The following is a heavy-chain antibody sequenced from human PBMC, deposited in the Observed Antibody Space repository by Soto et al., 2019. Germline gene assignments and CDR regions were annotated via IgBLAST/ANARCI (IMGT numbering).Heavy chain of an antibody. V-gene: IGHV4-30-2*01. CDR2: TSHDGMT. D-gene: IGHD5-18*01. J-gene: IGHJ5*02. Sequence: QVQLQESGPGLVKPSQTLSLTCSVSGDSITRGAYFWSWIRQPPGKGLEWIGETSHDGMTNYNPSLKSRVTISVDRSRNQFSLKLSYVTAADTAVYYCASQTYSYSWHHWGQGTLVTVSS. CDR3: ASQTYSYSWHH. CDR1: GDSITRGAYF.